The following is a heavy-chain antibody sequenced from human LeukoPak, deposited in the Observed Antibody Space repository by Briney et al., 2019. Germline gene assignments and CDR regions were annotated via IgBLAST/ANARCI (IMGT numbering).Heavy chain of an antibody. CDR2: IYPADSDT. V-gene: IGHV5-51*01. D-gene: IGHD3-22*01. J-gene: IGHJ4*01. CDR1: GYSFTTYW. Sequence: GESLKISCKGSGYSFTTYWISWVRQMPGKGLEWMGIIYPADSDTKYSPSFQGQVTISVDKSSNTAYLKWSSLQASDTAMYYCARSYDSSGHYVGLDYWGQGTLVTVSS. CDR3: ARSYDSSGHYVGLDY.